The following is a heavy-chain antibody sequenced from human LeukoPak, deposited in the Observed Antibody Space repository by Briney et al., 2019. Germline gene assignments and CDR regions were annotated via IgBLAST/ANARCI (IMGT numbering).Heavy chain of an antibody. CDR1: GFTFDDYA. D-gene: IGHD6-19*01. V-gene: IGHV3-9*01. CDR3: AKDRLGSGWYYFDY. Sequence: GGSLRLSCAAPGFTFDDYAMHWVRQAPGEGLEWVSGISWNSGSIGYADSVKGRFTISRDNAKNSLYLQMNSLRAEDTALYYCAKDRLGSGWYYFDYWGQGTLVTVSS. CDR2: ISWNSGSI. J-gene: IGHJ4*02.